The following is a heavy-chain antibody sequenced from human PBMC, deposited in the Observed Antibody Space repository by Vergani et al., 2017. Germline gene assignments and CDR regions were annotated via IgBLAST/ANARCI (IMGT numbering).Heavy chain of an antibody. CDR3: ARDQWPAFDY. CDR1: GFTFSSYA. V-gene: IGHV3-30-3*01. D-gene: IGHD6-19*01. CDR2: ISYDGSNK. Sequence: QVQLVESGGGVVQPGRSLRLSCAASGFTFSSYAMHWVRQAPGKGLEWVAVISYDGSNKYYADSVKGRFTISRDNSKNTLYLQMNSLRAEDTAVYYCARDQWPAFDYWGQGTLVTVSS. J-gene: IGHJ4*02.